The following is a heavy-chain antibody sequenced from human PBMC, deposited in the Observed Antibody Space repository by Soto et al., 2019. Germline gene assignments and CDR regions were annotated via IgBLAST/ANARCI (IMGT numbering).Heavy chain of an antibody. CDR1: GGSFSGYY. J-gene: IGHJ6*02. CDR2: INHSGST. D-gene: IGHD3-16*01. V-gene: IGHV4-34*01. CDR3: ARDIMTKFGGGPIYGMDV. Sequence: SETLSLTCAVYGGSFSGYYWSWIRQPPGKGLEWIGEINHSGSTNYNPSLKSRVTISVDTSKNQFSLKLSSVTAADTAVYYCARDIMTKFGGGPIYGMDVWGQGTTVTVSS.